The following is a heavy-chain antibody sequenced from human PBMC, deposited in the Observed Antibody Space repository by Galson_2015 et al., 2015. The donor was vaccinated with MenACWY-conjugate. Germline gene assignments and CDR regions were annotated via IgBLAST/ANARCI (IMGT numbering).Heavy chain of an antibody. V-gene: IGHV3-23*01. CDR2: ISGRDGST. CDR1: GFTFSSHS. Sequence: SLRLSCAASGFTFSSHSMTWVRQAPGKGLEWVSSISGRDGSTYYADSVKGRFTISRDISKSTLYLQMNSLRAEDTAVYYCAKLTSNWGQGTLVTVSS. J-gene: IGHJ4*02. CDR3: AKLTSN. D-gene: IGHD2-8*01.